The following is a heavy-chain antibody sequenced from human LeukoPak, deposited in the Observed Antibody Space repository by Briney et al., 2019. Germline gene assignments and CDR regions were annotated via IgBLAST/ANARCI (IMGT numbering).Heavy chain of an antibody. CDR3: AKGWSHVPH. D-gene: IGHD1-26*01. V-gene: IGHV3-23*01. Sequence: GGSLRLSCAASGLTFSSQAMNWVRQAPGKGLEWVSDISGSGDNTYYVDSVKGRFTISRDNSKNTLYMEMNSLRAEDTAVYYCAKGWSHVPHWGQGALVIVSS. CDR1: GLTFSSQA. J-gene: IGHJ4*02. CDR2: ISGSGDNT.